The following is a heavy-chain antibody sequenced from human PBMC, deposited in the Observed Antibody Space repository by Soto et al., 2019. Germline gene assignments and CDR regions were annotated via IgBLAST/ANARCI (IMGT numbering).Heavy chain of an antibody. J-gene: IGHJ4*01. Sequence: PGGSLRLSCVASGFTFNTYWMHWVRQAPGKGLVWVSRISGDGTSTAYADSVKGRFTISRDKAKNTLYLQMNGLRAEDTALYYCAREGYYYDSSINSSIYYFDYWGQGTLVTVSS. D-gene: IGHD3-22*01. CDR2: ISGDGTST. V-gene: IGHV3-74*01. CDR1: GFTFNTYW. CDR3: AREGYYYDSSINSSIYYFDY.